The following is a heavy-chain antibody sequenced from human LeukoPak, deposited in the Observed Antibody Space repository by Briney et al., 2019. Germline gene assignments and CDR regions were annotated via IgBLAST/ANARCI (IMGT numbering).Heavy chain of an antibody. CDR3: ARGRQWSTFDY. V-gene: IGHV3-64*02. Sequence: PGGSLRLSCAASGFTFSTYAIHWVRQAPGKGLEYVSAISSDGGSTYYADSVKGRFTISRDSSKNTLYLQMGSLRAEDMAVYYCARGRQWSTFDYWGQGTLVTVSS. CDR2: ISSDGGST. CDR1: GFTFSTYA. D-gene: IGHD2-15*01. J-gene: IGHJ4*02.